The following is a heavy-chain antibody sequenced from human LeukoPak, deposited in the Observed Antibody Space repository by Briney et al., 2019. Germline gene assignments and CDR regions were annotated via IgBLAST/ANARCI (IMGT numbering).Heavy chain of an antibody. CDR3: ARDRLRGYYDFWSGYSEKAIDY. J-gene: IGHJ4*02. CDR1: GFTFSSYS. Sequence: GGSLRLSCAASGFTFSSYSMNWVRQAPGKGLEWVSSISSSSSYIYYADSVKGRFTISRDNAKNSLYLQMNSLRAEDTAVYYCARDRLRGYYDFWSGYSEKAIDYWGQGTLVTVSS. V-gene: IGHV3-21*01. D-gene: IGHD3-3*01. CDR2: ISSSSSYI.